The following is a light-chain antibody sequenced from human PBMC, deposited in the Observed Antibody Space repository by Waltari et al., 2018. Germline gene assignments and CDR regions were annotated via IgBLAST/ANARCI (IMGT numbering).Light chain of an antibody. J-gene: IGKJ2*01. CDR2: GAS. V-gene: IGKV3-20*01. CDR3: QQYGRSWNT. CDR1: QRVTSSY. Sequence: EIVLTQSPGTLSLSPGERATLSCRASQRVTSSYLAWYQQKPGQAPRLLIHGASRRATGIPDRFSGRGYGTDFTLTISRLEPEDFAVYYCQQYGRSWNTFGQGTKLEIK.